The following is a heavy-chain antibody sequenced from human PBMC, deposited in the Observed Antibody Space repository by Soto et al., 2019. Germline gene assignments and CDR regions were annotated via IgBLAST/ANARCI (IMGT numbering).Heavy chain of an antibody. CDR3: ASPTIRDHSAFDI. CDR1: GFTFSSYA. V-gene: IGHV3-30-3*01. D-gene: IGHD5-18*01. Sequence: QVQLVESGGGVVQPGRSLRLSCAASGFTFSSYAMHWVRQAPGKGLEWVAVISSDGSKKYYADSGKGRFTIFRDNSKNTLYLQMNSLRPADTAVYYCASPTIRDHSAFDIWGQGTMVTVSS. CDR2: ISSDGSKK. J-gene: IGHJ3*02.